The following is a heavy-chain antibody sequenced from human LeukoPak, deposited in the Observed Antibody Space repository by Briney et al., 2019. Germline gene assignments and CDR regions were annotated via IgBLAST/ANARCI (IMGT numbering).Heavy chain of an antibody. CDR3: ARGGGDAVVPAAMPFDY. D-gene: IGHD2-2*01. J-gene: IGHJ4*02. V-gene: IGHV4-30-2*01. CDR1: GGSISSGGYS. Sequence: SETLSLTCAVSGGSISSGGYSWSWIRPPPGKGLEWIGYIYHSGSTYYNPSLKSRVTISVDRSKNQFSLKLSSVTAADTAVYYCARGGGDAVVPAAMPFDYWGQGTLVTVSS. CDR2: IYHSGST.